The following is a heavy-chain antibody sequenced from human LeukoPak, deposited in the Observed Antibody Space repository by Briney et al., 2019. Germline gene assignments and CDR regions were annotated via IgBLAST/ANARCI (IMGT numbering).Heavy chain of an antibody. CDR1: GASISSSSYY. CDR3: AREGAGSDFWSGYYSFDY. V-gene: IGHV4-39*07. J-gene: IGHJ4*02. CDR2: IYYSGST. D-gene: IGHD3-3*01. Sequence: SETLSLTCTVSGASISSSSYYWGWIRQPPGKGLEWIGSIYYSGSTYYNPSLKSRVTMSVDTSKNQFSLKLSSVTAADTAVYYCAREGAGSDFWSGYYSFDYWGQGTLVTVSS.